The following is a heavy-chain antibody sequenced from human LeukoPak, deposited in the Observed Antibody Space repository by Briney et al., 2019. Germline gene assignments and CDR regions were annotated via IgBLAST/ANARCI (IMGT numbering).Heavy chain of an antibody. CDR3: AKNLGYDSSGSPIDY. CDR1: GYSFTNYD. J-gene: IGHJ4*02. Sequence: ASVKVSCKASGYSFTNYDINWLRQATGQGLEWMGWMNPNTGNTGYAQNFQGRVTMTRNTSISTAYMELSSLRSEDTAVYYCAKNLGYDSSGSPIDYWGQGTLVTVSS. CDR2: MNPNTGNT. V-gene: IGHV1-8*01. D-gene: IGHD3-22*01.